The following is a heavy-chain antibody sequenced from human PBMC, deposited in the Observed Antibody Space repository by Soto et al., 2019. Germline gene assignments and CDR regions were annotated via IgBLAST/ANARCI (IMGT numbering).Heavy chain of an antibody. CDR1: GFTFSSYS. CDR3: AIALGYCSGGSCYSESDAFDI. D-gene: IGHD2-15*01. Sequence: EVQLVESGGGLVKPGGSLRLSCAASGFTFSSYSMNWVRQAPGKGLEWVSSISSSSSYIYYADSVKGRFTISGDNAKNSLYLQMNSLRAEDTAVYYCAIALGYCSGGSCYSESDAFDIWGQGTMVTVSS. J-gene: IGHJ3*02. V-gene: IGHV3-21*01. CDR2: ISSSSSYI.